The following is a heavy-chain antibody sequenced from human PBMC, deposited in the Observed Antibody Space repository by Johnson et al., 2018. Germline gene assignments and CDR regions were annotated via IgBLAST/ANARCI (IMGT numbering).Heavy chain of an antibody. V-gene: IGHV3-33*05. Sequence: QVQLVQSGGGVVQPGRSLRLSCAASEFTFSTYGMHWVRQAPGKGLEWVAVISYDGSNKYYADSVTGRFTISRDISKNTLYLQMNSLRAEDTAVYYCAKEGGITMIVVVIGLEYFQHWGQGTLVTVSS. CDR2: ISYDGSNK. CDR3: AKEGGITMIVVVIGLEYFQH. J-gene: IGHJ1*01. CDR1: EFTFSTYG. D-gene: IGHD3-22*01.